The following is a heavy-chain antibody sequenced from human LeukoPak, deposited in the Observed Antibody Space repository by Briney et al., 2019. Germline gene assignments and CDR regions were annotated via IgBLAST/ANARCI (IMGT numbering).Heavy chain of an antibody. CDR2: INHSGST. D-gene: IGHD5-18*01. CDR3: ARHIQGRGMDV. CDR1: GGSFRGYY. J-gene: IGHJ6*02. Sequence: SETLSLTCAVYGGSFRGYYWSWIRQPPGKGLEWIGEINHSGSTNCNPSLKSRVTISVDTSKNQFFLKLSSVTAADTAVYYCARHIQGRGMDVWGQGTTVTVSS. V-gene: IGHV4-34*01.